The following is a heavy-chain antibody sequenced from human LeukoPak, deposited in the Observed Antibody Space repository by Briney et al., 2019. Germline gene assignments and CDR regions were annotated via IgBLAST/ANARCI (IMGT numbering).Heavy chain of an antibody. Sequence: PGGSLRLSCAASGFTFSSYAMHWVRQAPGKGLEWVSGISWNSGSIGYADSVKGRFTISRDNAKNSLYLQMNSLRAEDMALYYCAKDITLGSGSFNAFDIWGQGTMVTVSS. CDR1: GFTFSSYA. CDR2: ISWNSGSI. D-gene: IGHD3-10*01. CDR3: AKDITLGSGSFNAFDI. J-gene: IGHJ3*02. V-gene: IGHV3-9*03.